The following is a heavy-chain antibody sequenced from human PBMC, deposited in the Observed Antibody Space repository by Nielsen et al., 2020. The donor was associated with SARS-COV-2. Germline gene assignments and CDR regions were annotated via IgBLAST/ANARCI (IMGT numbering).Heavy chain of an antibody. CDR1: GGSISGYY. J-gene: IGHJ3*02. Sequence: SETLSLTCTVSGGSISGYYWSWIRQPPGKGLEWIGYIYDSGSTKYNPSLSTRVTISADPSKNQFSLRLSSVTAADTAVYYCARISVERSLINPFQIWGQGTMVLVSS. CDR3: ARISVERSLINPFQI. V-gene: IGHV4-59*01. CDR2: IYDSGST. D-gene: IGHD5-24*01.